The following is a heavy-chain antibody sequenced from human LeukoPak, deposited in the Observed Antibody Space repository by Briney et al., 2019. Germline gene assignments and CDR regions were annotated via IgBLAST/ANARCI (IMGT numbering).Heavy chain of an antibody. CDR1: GGSINNHY. D-gene: IGHD3-3*01. Sequence: SETLSLTCIVPGGSINNHYWTWIRQTPGKGLEWIGDIHYTGATKYNPSLKSRVTISVDTSKNQFSLKLSSVTAADTAVYYCARRSLTPGVVKKDAFDIWGQGTMVTVSS. CDR2: IHYTGAT. CDR3: ARRSLTPGVVKKDAFDI. V-gene: IGHV4-59*08. J-gene: IGHJ3*02.